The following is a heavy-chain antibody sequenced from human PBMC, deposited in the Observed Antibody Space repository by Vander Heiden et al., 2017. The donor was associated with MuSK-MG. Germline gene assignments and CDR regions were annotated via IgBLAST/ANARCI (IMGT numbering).Heavy chain of an antibody. V-gene: IGHV1-69*02. CDR2: IIPILGIA. D-gene: IGHD3-10*01. Sequence: QVQLVQSGAEVKKPGSSVKVSCKASGGTFSSYTISWVRQAPGQGLEWMGRIIPILGIANYAQKFQGRVTITADKPTSTAYMELSSLRSEDTAVYYCASGVRGVIIPPDYWGQGTLVTVSS. J-gene: IGHJ4*02. CDR1: GGTFSSYT. CDR3: ASGVRGVIIPPDY.